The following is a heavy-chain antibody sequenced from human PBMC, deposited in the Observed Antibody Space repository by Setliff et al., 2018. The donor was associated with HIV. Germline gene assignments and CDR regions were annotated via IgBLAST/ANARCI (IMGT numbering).Heavy chain of an antibody. D-gene: IGHD1-26*01. CDR1: SGSISGDNW. V-gene: IGHV4-4*02. J-gene: IGHJ1*01. Sequence: PSETLSLTCTVSSGSISGDNWWSWVRQPPGKGLEWIGEIYHRGSTNYNPSLKSRVTISVDKSKNQFSLKLSSVTAADTAVYYCARQSSGSPEYFQHWGQGTLVTVS. CDR2: IYHRGST. CDR3: ARQSSGSPEYFQH.